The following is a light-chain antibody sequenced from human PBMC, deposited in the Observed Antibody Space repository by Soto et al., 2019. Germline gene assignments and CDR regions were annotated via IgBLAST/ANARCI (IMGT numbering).Light chain of an antibody. V-gene: IGKV3-11*01. CDR2: DAS. CDR1: QSVSSY. J-gene: IGKJ2*01. Sequence: EIVLTQSPATLSLSPGERATLSCRASQSVSSYLAWYQQKPGQAPRLLIYDASNRATGIPVRFSGSGSGIDFTLTISSLEPEDFAVYYCQQRSNSYTFGQGTKLEIK. CDR3: QQRSNSYT.